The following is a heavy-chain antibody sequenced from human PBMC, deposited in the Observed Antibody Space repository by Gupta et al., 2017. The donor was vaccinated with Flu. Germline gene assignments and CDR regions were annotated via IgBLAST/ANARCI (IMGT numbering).Heavy chain of an antibody. J-gene: IGHJ3*02. CDR1: GLSISSYY. CDR3: ATAPPRYIVATIQVSAFDI. CDR2: IYYSGST. V-gene: IGHV4-59*01. Sequence: QVHLQESGPGPVTPSDTLSFTCTVPGLSISSYYWSRIRQPPGKGLVWIGYIYYSGSTNYNPSRKSPVTISVDTSKNQSSPQLSSVTAADAAVYYCATAPPRYIVATIQVSAFDIWGQGTMVTVSS. D-gene: IGHD5-12*01.